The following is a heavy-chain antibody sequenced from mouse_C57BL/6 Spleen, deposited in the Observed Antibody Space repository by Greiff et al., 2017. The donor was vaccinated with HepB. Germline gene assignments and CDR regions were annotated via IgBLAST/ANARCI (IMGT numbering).Heavy chain of an antibody. V-gene: IGHV5-15*01. CDR1: GFTFSDYG. CDR3: ASNGSSPFAY. Sequence: DVQLVESGGGLVQPGGSLKLSCAASGFTFSDYGMAWVRQAPRKGPEWVAFISNLAYSIYYADTVTGRFTISRENAKNTLYLEMSSLRSEDTAMYYCASNGSSPFAYWGQGTLVTVSA. CDR2: ISNLAYSI. J-gene: IGHJ3*01. D-gene: IGHD1-1*01.